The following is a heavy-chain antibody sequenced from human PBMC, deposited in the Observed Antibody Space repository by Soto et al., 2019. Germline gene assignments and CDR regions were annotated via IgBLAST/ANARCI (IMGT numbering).Heavy chain of an antibody. Sequence: GGSLGRLCVGSGFIFSDNGMHWGRETPGKGLEWVAFMSYDGSDTFYADSVKGRFTISRDNSKNTLFLHMSNLRAEDTAMYYCTIVRVADSALDHWGQGTLVTVSS. CDR1: GFIFSDNG. D-gene: IGHD3-10*02. CDR3: TIVRVADSALDH. CDR2: MSYDGSDT. J-gene: IGHJ4*02. V-gene: IGHV3-30*02.